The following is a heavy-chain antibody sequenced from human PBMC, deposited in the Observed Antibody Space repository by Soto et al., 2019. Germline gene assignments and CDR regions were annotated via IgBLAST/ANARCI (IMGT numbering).Heavy chain of an antibody. Sequence: GGSLRLSCAASGFAVSGFYMTWIRQAPGKGLESVSHISSGGRTTYYSDSVKGRFTISRDNAKKSLYLHMNSLRADDTAIDYCARGYSRGMDVWGQGTTVTVSS. V-gene: IGHV3-11*04. D-gene: IGHD5-12*01. CDR3: ARGYSRGMDV. CDR1: GFAVSGFY. J-gene: IGHJ6*02. CDR2: ISSGGRTT.